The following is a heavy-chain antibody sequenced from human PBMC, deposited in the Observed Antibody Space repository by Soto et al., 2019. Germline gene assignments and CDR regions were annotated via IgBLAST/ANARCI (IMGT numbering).Heavy chain of an antibody. D-gene: IGHD2-2*01. Sequence: QLQLQESGPGLVKPSETLSLTCTVSGGSITSDDYYWGWVRQPPGKGLEWIGSVHFSGSTYYNPSHKSRVTISVDTSSNHFSLKLSSVTAADTAVYYCARQGMGSHCSNTNCYLVNWFDPWGQGTLVNVSS. CDR2: VHFSGST. CDR1: GGSITSDDYY. J-gene: IGHJ5*02. CDR3: ARQGMGSHCSNTNCYLVNWFDP. V-gene: IGHV4-39*01.